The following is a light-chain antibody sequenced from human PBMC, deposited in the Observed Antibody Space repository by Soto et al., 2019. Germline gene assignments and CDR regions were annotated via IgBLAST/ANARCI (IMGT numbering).Light chain of an antibody. J-gene: IGLJ1*01. CDR2: DVI. CDR1: SSDVGGYNF. CDR3: SSYADNNNYV. Sequence: QSALTQPPSASGSPGQSVTISCTGTSSDVGGYNFVSWYQQHPGKAPKLMIYDVIRRPSGVPHRSSGSKSGNTASLTVSGLQAEDEADYYCSSYADNNNYVFGTGTKLTVL. V-gene: IGLV2-8*01.